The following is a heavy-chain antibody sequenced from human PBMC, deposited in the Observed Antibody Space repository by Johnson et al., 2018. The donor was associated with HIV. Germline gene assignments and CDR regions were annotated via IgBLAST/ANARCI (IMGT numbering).Heavy chain of an antibody. CDR2: ISWYSGSI. J-gene: IGHJ3*02. CDR3: VRGGAVAPSSGFDI. Sequence: VQLVESGGGVVRPGGSLRLSCAASGFTFDDYGVSWVRQAPGKGLEWVSGISWYSGSIGYADSVKGRFTISRDNAKTSLFLQSNIVRDEDTAVYYCVRGGAVAPSSGFDIWGQGTKVTVSS. D-gene: IGHD6-19*01. CDR1: GFTFDDYG. V-gene: IGHV3-20*04.